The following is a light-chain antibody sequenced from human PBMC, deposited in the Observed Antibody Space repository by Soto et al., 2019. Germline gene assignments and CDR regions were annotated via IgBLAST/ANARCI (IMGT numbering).Light chain of an antibody. CDR1: SSDVGSYNF. CDR3: CSYAGSSTWV. J-gene: IGLJ3*02. Sequence: QSALTQPASVSGSPGQSITISCTGTSSDVGSYNFVSWYQQHPGKAPKLMMYEVSKRPSGVSNGFSGAKSGNTASLTISGLQAEDEADSYCCSYAGSSTWVFGGGTKLTVL. V-gene: IGLV2-23*02. CDR2: EVS.